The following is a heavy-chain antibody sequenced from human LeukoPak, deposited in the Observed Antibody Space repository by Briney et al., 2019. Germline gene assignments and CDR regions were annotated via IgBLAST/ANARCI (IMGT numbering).Heavy chain of an antibody. CDR2: SYYSGAT. Sequence: PSGTLSLTCAASGFSISSDSYCGCSQQPPEKVLEWIGTSYYSGATYYRPSLKGRVTISIDTPKNHFSLKLNSLSAADTAVYYCAKCGSTSGRGFDRWGKGTLVTVAS. CDR1: GFSISSDSY. CDR3: AKCGSTSGRGFDR. J-gene: IGHJ5*02. D-gene: IGHD2-2*01. V-gene: IGHV4-38-2*01.